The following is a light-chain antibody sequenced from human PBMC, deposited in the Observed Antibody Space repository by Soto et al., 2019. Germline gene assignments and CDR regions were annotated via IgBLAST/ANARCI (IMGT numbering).Light chain of an antibody. Sequence: DIQMTQSPSSLSASVGDRVTITYRANQDISNFLVWSQQKPGKVPNLLIYGASTLQSGVPSRFSGSGSGTDFTLTISSLQPEDVATYFCQKYNSAPFTFGPGTTVDIK. CDR2: GAS. CDR1: QDISNF. V-gene: IGKV1-27*01. J-gene: IGKJ3*01. CDR3: QKYNSAPFT.